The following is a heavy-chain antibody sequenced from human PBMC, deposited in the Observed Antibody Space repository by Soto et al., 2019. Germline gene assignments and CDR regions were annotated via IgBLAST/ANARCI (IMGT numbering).Heavy chain of an antibody. J-gene: IGHJ4*02. CDR1: GGSFSGYY. D-gene: IGHD6-19*01. V-gene: IGHV4-34*01. CDR3: ARANLRSGWTFDH. CDR2: INHSGRT. Sequence: PSETLSLTCAVYGGSFSGYYWSWIRQPPGKGLEWIGEINHSGRTNYSPSFKSRVTISVDTSKSQFSLEMASVTAADTAVYYCARANLRSGWTFDHWGQGSPVTVSS.